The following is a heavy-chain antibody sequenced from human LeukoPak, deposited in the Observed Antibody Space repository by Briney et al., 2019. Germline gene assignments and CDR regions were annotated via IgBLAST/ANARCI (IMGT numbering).Heavy chain of an antibody. CDR3: AKANLDRGGYCSSTSCYRAPRYYYYYMDV. D-gene: IGHD2-2*01. CDR1: GFTFSSYG. J-gene: IGHJ6*03. Sequence: PGGSLRLSCAASGFTFSSYGMHWVRQAPGKGLEWVAVISYDGSNKYYADSVKGRFTISRDNSKNTLYLQMNSLRAEDTAVYYCAKANLDRGGYCSSTSCYRAPRYYYYYMDVWGKGATVTVSS. V-gene: IGHV3-30*18. CDR2: ISYDGSNK.